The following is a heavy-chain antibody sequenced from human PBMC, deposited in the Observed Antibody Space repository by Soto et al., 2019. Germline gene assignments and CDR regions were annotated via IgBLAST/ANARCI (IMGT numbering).Heavy chain of an antibody. D-gene: IGHD1-26*01. J-gene: IGHJ4*02. Sequence: ESGPTLVNPTQTLTLTCSSSGFSLSTSGMCVSWIRQPPGKALEWLALINWDDDKYYSTSLKSRLTISKDTSKNQVVLTMTNMDPVDSATYYCARTYSGSYSGASLDYWGQGALVTVSS. CDR1: GFSLSTSGMC. CDR3: ARTYSGSYSGASLDY. V-gene: IGHV2-70*13. CDR2: INWDDDK.